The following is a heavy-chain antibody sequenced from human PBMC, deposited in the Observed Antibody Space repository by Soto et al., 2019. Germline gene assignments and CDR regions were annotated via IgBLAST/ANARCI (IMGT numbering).Heavy chain of an antibody. CDR3: ARGGWDLYH. V-gene: IGHV4-59*01. CDR2: IYYNGNT. Sequence: PSETLSLTCTVSGRSINNNHWSWIRQPPGKGLEWIGYIYYNGNTDYNSSLRSRVTLSVDTSKNQFSLNLSSVTAADTAVYYCARGGWDLYHWGQGNLVTVSS. CDR1: GRSINNNH. J-gene: IGHJ4*02. D-gene: IGHD6-19*01.